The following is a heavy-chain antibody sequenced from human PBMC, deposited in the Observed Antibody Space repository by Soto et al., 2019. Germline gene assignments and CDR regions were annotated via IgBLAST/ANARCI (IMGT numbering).Heavy chain of an antibody. CDR2: INHSGST. CDR1: GGSFSGYY. J-gene: IGHJ4*02. V-gene: IGHV4-34*01. Sequence: SGTLFLTCAVYGGSFSGYYWSWVRPPPGKGLEWIGEINHSGSTNYNPSLKSRVTISVDTSKNQFSLKLSSVTAADTAVYYCARVGDSGYDLRYFDYWGQGTLVTVSS. D-gene: IGHD5-12*01. CDR3: ARVGDSGYDLRYFDY.